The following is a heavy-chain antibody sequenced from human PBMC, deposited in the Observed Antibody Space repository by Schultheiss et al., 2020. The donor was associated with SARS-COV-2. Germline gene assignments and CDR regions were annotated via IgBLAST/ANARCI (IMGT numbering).Heavy chain of an antibody. Sequence: LRLSCTVSGGSINNGGYYWSWIRQHPRKGLEWIGYIYYSGSTNYNPSLKSRVTISVDTSKNQFSLKLSSVTAADTAVYYCARAIAAAGIWFDPWGQGTLVTVSS. J-gene: IGHJ5*02. CDR3: ARAIAAAGIWFDP. D-gene: IGHD6-13*01. CDR2: IYYSGST. V-gene: IGHV4-31*03. CDR1: GGSINNGGYY.